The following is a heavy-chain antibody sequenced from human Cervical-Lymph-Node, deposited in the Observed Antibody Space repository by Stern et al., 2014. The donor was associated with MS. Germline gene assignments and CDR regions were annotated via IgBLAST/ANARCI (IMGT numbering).Heavy chain of an antibody. D-gene: IGHD6-13*01. Sequence: VQLVESGPGLVKPSQTLSLTCTVSGGSISSGGYYWSWIRQHPGKGLEWIGYIYYSGSTYYNPSLKSRVTISVDTSKNQFSLKLSSVTAADTAVYCARVHADSSSWYWWYFDLWGRGTLVTVSS. CDR2: IYYSGST. J-gene: IGHJ2*01. V-gene: IGHV4-31*03. CDR1: GGSISSGGYY. CDR3: ARVHADSSSWYWWYFDL.